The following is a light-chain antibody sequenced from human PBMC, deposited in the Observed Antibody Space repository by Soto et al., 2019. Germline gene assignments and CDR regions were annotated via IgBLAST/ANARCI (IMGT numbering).Light chain of an antibody. J-gene: IGKJ3*01. CDR3: QQYDNSPL. Sequence: EIVLTQSPGTLSLSPGERATLSCRASQSVGSNNLAWYQQTPGQAPMLLIYGASSSATGVPDRFSGSGSGKDFTLTISRLEPEDFVVYYCQQYDNSPLFGPGTKVDI. CDR1: QSVGSNN. V-gene: IGKV3-20*01. CDR2: GAS.